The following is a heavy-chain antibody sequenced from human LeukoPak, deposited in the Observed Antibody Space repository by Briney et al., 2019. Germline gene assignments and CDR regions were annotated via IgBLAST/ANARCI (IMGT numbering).Heavy chain of an antibody. D-gene: IGHD6-13*01. CDR2: ISDNGAGT. CDR3: AKGLDSSNWFADY. Sequence: GGSPRLSCAASGFTFSSYVMSWVRQAPGKGLEWVSSISDNGAGTFYADSVRGRFTISRDNSKDTLYLQMNSLRAEDTAVYYCAKGLDSSNWFADYGGQEPLVTVPS. V-gene: IGHV3-23*01. CDR1: GFTFSSYV. J-gene: IGHJ4*02.